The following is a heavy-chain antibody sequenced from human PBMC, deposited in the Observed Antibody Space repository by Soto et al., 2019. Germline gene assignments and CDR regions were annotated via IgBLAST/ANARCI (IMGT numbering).Heavy chain of an antibody. Sequence: QITLIESGPTLVKPTQTLTLTCNFSGFSLTSGEVGVAWIRQPPGKALEWLALIYWDDAKRYTPSLKTRLTITKDTSKNQVVLTMTNVDPVDTATYFGAHGTYGATWSPFDAGGQGALVTVSS. CDR1: GFSLTSGEVG. CDR2: IYWDDAK. V-gene: IGHV2-5*02. CDR3: AHGTYGATWSPFDA. D-gene: IGHD2-21*01. J-gene: IGHJ5*02.